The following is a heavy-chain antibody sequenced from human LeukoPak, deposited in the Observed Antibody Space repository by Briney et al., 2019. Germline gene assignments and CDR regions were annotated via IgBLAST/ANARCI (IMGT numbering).Heavy chain of an antibody. CDR2: IIPHLAIA. CDR3: ASGSRIRYFAWPHTTGDY. V-gene: IGHV1-69*04. Sequence: SVKVSCKASGGTFSNYAISWVRQAPGQGLEWMGRIIPHLAIADYAQKFQGRVTITADKSTSTAYMEVSSLRSEDTAVYYCASGSRIRYFAWPHTTGDYWGQGTLVTVSS. J-gene: IGHJ4*02. CDR1: GGTFSNYA. D-gene: IGHD3-9*01.